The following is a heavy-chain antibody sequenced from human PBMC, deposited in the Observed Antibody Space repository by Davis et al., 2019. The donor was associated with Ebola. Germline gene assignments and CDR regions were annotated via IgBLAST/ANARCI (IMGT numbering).Heavy chain of an antibody. CDR3: AKRARCSSTSCYANFYRGMDV. CDR2: IYHGGNT. V-gene: IGHV4-4*02. D-gene: IGHD2-2*01. Sequence: MPGGSLRLSCAVSGAAIRTSNWWTWVRQSPGKGLEWIGEIYHGGNTNYSPSLKSRVTMSVDTSNNHCSLKLTSVTAADTAVYYCAKRARCSSTSCYANFYRGMDVWGQGTTVLVSS. J-gene: IGHJ6*02. CDR1: GAAIRTSNW.